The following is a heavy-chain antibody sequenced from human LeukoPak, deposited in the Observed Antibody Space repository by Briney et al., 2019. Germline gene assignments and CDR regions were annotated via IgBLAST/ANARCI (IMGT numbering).Heavy chain of an antibody. V-gene: IGHV3-74*01. Sequence: GSLRLSCAASGFTFSSYWMHWAREAPGKGLAWVSRINSDGSSTSYADSVKGRFTISRDNAKNTLYLQMNSLRAEDTAVYYCARGRRDGYNSGWFDPWGQGTLVTVSS. CDR2: INSDGSST. J-gene: IGHJ5*02. CDR3: ARGRRDGYNSGWFDP. CDR1: GFTFSSYW. D-gene: IGHD5-24*01.